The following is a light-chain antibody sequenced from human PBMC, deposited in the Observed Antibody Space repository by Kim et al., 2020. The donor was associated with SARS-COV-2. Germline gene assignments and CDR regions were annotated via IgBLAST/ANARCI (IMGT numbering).Light chain of an antibody. CDR3: SSYTSSSAYV. Sequence: GKAITNSFTGTSRDGGGYYHVSRYQPNPGKTPKLMIYDVSNRPSGVSNRFSGSKSGNTASLTISGLQAEDEADYYCSSYTSSSAYVFGTGTKVTVL. J-gene: IGLJ1*01. V-gene: IGLV2-14*03. CDR1: SRDGGGYYH. CDR2: DVS.